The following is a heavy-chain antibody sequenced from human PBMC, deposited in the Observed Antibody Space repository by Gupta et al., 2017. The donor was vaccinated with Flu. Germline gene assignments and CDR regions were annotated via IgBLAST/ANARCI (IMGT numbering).Heavy chain of an antibody. CDR2: ISRDGSER. J-gene: IGHJ3*02. Sequence: SGFIFSRNGLHWVRQAPGKGPEWVAGISRDGSERDYRDSVKGRFSIARDNSKNMVYVQMNSLRDEDTAVYYCVRDLHNLAGFFDIWGRGTMVIVSS. V-gene: IGHV3-30*03. CDR1: GFIFSRNG. CDR3: VRDLHNLAGFFDI. D-gene: IGHD3-10*01.